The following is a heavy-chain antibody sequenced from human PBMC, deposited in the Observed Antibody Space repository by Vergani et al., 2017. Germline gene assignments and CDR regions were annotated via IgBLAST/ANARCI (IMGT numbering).Heavy chain of an antibody. CDR3: ARGRYCDSSGYYYLVDY. CDR2: IYYSGST. Sequence: QVQLQESGPGLVKPSETLSLTCTVSGGSISSYYWSWIRQPPGKGLEWIGYIYYSGSTNYNPSLKSRVTISVDTSKNQFSLKLSSVTAADTAVYYCARGRYCDSSGYYYLVDYWGQGTLVAVSA. CDR1: GGSISSYY. V-gene: IGHV4-59*01. J-gene: IGHJ4*02. D-gene: IGHD3-22*01.